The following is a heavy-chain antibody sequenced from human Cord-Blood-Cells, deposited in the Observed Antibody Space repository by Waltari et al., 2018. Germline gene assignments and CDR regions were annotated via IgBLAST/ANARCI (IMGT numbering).Heavy chain of an antibody. CDR1: GGSISSYY. J-gene: IGHJ5*02. CDR3: ARSHYDFWSGYNWFDP. D-gene: IGHD3-3*01. V-gene: IGHV4-59*01. Sequence: QVQLQESGPGLVKPSETLSLTCTVSGGSISSYYWSWIRQPPGKGLEWIWYIYYSGSTNYNPSLKSRVTISVDTSKNQFSLKLSSVTAADTAVYYCARSHYDFWSGYNWFDPWGQGTLVTVSS. CDR2: IYYSGST.